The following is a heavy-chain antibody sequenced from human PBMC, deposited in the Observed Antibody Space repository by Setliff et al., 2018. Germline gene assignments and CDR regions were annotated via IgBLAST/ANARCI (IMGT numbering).Heavy chain of an antibody. Sequence: SVKVSCKASGGTFRSDGFNWVRQAPGQGLEWMGGIIPLFGTTKYAQKFQDRLTMTADESTTTAYMELASLRSEDTAVYFCARALGGISAAGNNWLDSWGQGTLVTVSS. J-gene: IGHJ5*01. CDR2: IIPLFGTT. V-gene: IGHV1-69*13. D-gene: IGHD6-13*01. CDR3: ARALGGISAAGNNWLDS. CDR1: GGTFRSDG.